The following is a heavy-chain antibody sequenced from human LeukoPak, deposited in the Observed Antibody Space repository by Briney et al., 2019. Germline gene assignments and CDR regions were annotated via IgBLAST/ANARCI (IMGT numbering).Heavy chain of an antibody. CDR1: GGSISSYY. CDR2: IYYSGST. V-gene: IGHV4-59*12. Sequence: SETLSLTCTVSGGSISSYYWSWIRQPPGKGLEWIGYIYYSGSTNYNPSLKSRVTISVDTSKNQFSLKLSSVTAADTAVYYCARGLKGIFGVVIPFDYWGQGTLVTVSS. CDR3: ARGLKGIFGVVIPFDY. J-gene: IGHJ4*02. D-gene: IGHD3-3*01.